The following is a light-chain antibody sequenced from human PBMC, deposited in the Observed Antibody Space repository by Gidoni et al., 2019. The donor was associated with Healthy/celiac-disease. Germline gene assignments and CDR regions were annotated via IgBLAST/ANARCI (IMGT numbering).Light chain of an antibody. J-gene: IGKJ4*01. CDR3: QQSYSTPLT. V-gene: IGKV1-39*01. Sequence: RVTITCRASQSISSYLNWYQQKPGKAPKLLIYAASSLQSGVPLRFSGSGSGTDFTLTISSLQPEDFATYYCQQSYSTPLTFGGGTKVEIK. CDR2: AAS. CDR1: QSISSY.